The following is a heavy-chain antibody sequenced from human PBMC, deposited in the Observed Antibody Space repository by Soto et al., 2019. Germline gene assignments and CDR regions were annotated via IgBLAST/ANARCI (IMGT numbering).Heavy chain of an antibody. J-gene: IGHJ4*02. V-gene: IGHV1-69*01. CDR1: GGTFSSHS. CDR3: AREVGYGDFSAALLD. Sequence: VQLMQSGAEVKKPGSSVTVSCTASGGTFSSHSINWVRQAPGQGLEWMGGVISLFGTANYAHNFKGRVTITADQSTSTAYMELNSLRSDDTAVYYCAREVGYGDFSAALLDWGQGTLVTVSS. D-gene: IGHD4-17*01. CDR2: VISLFGTA.